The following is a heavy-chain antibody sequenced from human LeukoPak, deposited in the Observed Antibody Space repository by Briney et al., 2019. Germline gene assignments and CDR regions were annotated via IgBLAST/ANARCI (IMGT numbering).Heavy chain of an antibody. D-gene: IGHD3-10*01. Sequence: GGCLRLSCAASGFTFSSYEMNWVRPAPGKGLGWVSYISSSGSTIYYADSLKGRFTTSTDNAKNSLYLQMNSLRAEDTAVYYCARDVYGSGSYTPSGYFDYWGQGTLVTVSS. J-gene: IGHJ4*02. CDR3: ARDVYGSGSYTPSGYFDY. CDR1: GFTFSSYE. V-gene: IGHV3-48*03. CDR2: ISSSGSTI.